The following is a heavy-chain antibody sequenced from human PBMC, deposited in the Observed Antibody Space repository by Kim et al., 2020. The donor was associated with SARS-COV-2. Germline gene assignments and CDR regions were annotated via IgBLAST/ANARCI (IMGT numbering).Heavy chain of an antibody. V-gene: IGHV4-61*02. J-gene: IGHJ6*02. Sequence: SETLSLTCTVSGGSISSGSYYWSWIRQPAGKGLEWIGRIYTSGSTNYNPSLKSRVTISVDTSKNQFSLKLSSVTAADTAVYYCASLLRYFDWPLMDVWGQGTTVTVSS. CDR3: ASLLRYFDWPLMDV. D-gene: IGHD3-9*01. CDR2: IYTSGST. CDR1: GGSISSGSYY.